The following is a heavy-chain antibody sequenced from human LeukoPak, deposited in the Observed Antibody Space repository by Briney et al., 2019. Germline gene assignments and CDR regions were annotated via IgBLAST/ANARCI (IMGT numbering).Heavy chain of an antibody. Sequence: ASVKVSCKASGYTFTVYYMHWVRQAPGQGLEWMGWINPNSGGTNYAQKFQGRVTMTRDTSISTAYMELSRLRSDDTAVYYCARDGIVGAREAVYYCDYWGQGTLVTVSS. J-gene: IGHJ4*02. CDR1: GYTFTVYY. CDR3: ARDGIVGAREAVYYCDY. D-gene: IGHD1-26*01. CDR2: INPNSGGT. V-gene: IGHV1-2*02.